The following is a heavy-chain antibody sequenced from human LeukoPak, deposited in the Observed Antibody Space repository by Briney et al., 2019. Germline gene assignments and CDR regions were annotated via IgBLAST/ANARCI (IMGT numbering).Heavy chain of an antibody. Sequence: SETLSLTCTVSGGSISSYYWSWIRQPPGKGLEWIGYIYYSGSTNYNPSLKSRVTISVDTSKNQFSLKLSSVTAADTAVYYCARGDKNFYYGIDVWGQGTTVTVSS. CDR3: ARGDKNFYYGIDV. CDR1: GGSISSYY. D-gene: IGHD7-27*01. V-gene: IGHV4-59*12. J-gene: IGHJ6*02. CDR2: IYYSGST.